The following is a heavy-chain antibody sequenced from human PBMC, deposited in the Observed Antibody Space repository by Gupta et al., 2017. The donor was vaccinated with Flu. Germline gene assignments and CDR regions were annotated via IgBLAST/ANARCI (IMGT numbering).Heavy chain of an antibody. D-gene: IGHD1-26*01. Sequence: DVKVVESGGGLVKHGGALRLSCAASGLTCSTYSMIWVRQAPGKGLEWVSFISSSSSYIYYADSVKGRFTISRDNAKNSLYLQMNNLRAEDTAVYYWARSWSAERASDYWGQGALVTVSS. CDR1: GLTCSTYS. CDR3: ARSWSAERASDY. CDR2: ISSSSSYI. J-gene: IGHJ4*02. V-gene: IGHV3-21*01.